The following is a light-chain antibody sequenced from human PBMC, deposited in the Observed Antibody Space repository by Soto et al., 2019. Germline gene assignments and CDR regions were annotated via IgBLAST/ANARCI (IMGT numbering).Light chain of an antibody. J-gene: IGKJ1*01. CDR1: QTISVY. CDR3: QQSNSYPWT. CDR2: DAS. V-gene: IGKV1-13*02. Sequence: IQMTQSPSSLSASVGDTVIITCRASQTISVYLNWYQQIAGKAPKLLIFDASTLERGVPSRFSGSESGTNFTLTISSLQPDDFATYYCQQSNSYPWTFGQGTKVEIK.